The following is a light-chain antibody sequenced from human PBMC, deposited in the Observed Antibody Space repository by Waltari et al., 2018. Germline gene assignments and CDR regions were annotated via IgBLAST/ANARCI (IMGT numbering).Light chain of an antibody. V-gene: IGKV3-20*01. Sequence: EIVLTQSPGTLSLYPGDRAPLSCRASQTVSPIALSWYQQKPGQAPRVLIYSTYNRATGIPDRFSGSGSGTDFTLTINRLAPEDFAMYYCQQYDGIVVTFGGGTKVEI. CDR3: QQYDGIVVT. J-gene: IGKJ4*01. CDR1: QTVSPIA. CDR2: STY.